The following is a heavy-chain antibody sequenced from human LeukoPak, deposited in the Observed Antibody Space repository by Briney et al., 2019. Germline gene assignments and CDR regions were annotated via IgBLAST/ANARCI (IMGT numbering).Heavy chain of an antibody. D-gene: IGHD2-15*01. Sequence: ASVEVSCKASGYTFTNYGISWVRQAPGQGLEWMGWINTYTGNTTYAQKFQGRVTMTTDTSTRTAYMELRSLRSDDTAVYYCARDVVASKSGYYFYFYLDVWGKGTTVAVPS. CDR2: INTYTGNT. CDR3: ARDVVASKSGYYFYFYLDV. J-gene: IGHJ6*03. V-gene: IGHV1-18*01. CDR1: GYTFTNYG.